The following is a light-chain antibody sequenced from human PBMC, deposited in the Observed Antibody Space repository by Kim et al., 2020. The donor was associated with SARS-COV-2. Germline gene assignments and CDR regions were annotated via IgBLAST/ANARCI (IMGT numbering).Light chain of an antibody. Sequence: SASVGARVTITCRASQRIISYLNWYQQKPGKAPKVLIYATSSLQSGVPSRFSGSGSGTDFTLTISSLRAEDFATYYCQQSYSIPYTFGQGTKLEI. CDR1: QRIISY. J-gene: IGKJ2*01. CDR3: QQSYSIPYT. V-gene: IGKV1-39*01. CDR2: ATS.